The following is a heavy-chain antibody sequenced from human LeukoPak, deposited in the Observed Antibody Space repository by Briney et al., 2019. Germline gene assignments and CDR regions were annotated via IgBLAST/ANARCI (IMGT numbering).Heavy chain of an antibody. CDR1: GFTFSTFP. CDR2: IIGSGET. D-gene: IGHD5-18*01. V-gene: IGHV3-23*01. Sequence: GGSLRLSCAASGFTFSTFPMTWVRQAPGKGLEWVSVIIGSGETYYADSVKGRFTISRDDSKSTLYLQMNSLRPEDTAVYYCAKEKLPSGYSFLTDYWGQGTLVTVSS. J-gene: IGHJ4*02. CDR3: AKEKLPSGYSFLTDY.